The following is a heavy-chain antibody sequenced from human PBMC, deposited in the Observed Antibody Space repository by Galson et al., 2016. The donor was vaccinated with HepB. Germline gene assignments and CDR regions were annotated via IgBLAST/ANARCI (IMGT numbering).Heavy chain of an antibody. J-gene: IGHJ4*02. Sequence: SLRLSCAASGFVFSNFGLSWARQAPGKGPQWVASISTRRTTYYSDSVQGRFTISRDNSNNTLYLQMNGLRAEDTAVYYCAKERLVRRIFDHWGQGTLLTVSS. V-gene: IGHV3-23*01. CDR1: GFVFSNFG. CDR3: AKERLVRRIFDH. CDR2: ISTRRTT. D-gene: IGHD1-1*01.